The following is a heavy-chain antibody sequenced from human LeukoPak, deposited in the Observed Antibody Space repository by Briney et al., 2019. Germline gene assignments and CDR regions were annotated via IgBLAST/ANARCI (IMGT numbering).Heavy chain of an antibody. CDR3: ARGGRSWLLLKRYFDL. D-gene: IGHD3-22*01. CDR2: INHSGST. V-gene: IGHV4-34*01. Sequence: PSETLSLTCAVYGGSFSGYYWNWIRQPPGKGLEWIGEINHSGSTNYNPSLKSRVTISVDTSKNQFSLNLSSVTAADTAVYYCARGGRSWLLLKRYFDLWGRGTLVTVSS. CDR1: GGSFSGYY. J-gene: IGHJ2*01.